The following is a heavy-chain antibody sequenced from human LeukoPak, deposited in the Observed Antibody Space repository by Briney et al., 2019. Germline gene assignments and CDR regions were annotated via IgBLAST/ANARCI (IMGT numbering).Heavy chain of an antibody. V-gene: IGHV3-21*01. CDR3: ARDGMSAAAGIVYFQH. CDR1: GLTFSSYS. J-gene: IGHJ1*01. CDR2: FSSSSSYI. Sequence: GGSLRLSCAASGLTFSSYSMNWVRQAPGKGLEWVSSFSSSSSYIYYADSVKGRFTISRDNAKNSLYLQMNSLRAEDAAVYYCARDGMSAAAGIVYFQHWGQGTLVTVSS. D-gene: IGHD6-13*01.